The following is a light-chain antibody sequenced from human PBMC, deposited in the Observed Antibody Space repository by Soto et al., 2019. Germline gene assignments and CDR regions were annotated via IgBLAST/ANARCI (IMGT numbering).Light chain of an antibody. CDR2: DVS. V-gene: IGLV2-8*01. Sequence: QSVLTHPPSASGSTGQSVTISCSGTSSDVGGSNYVSWCRQHPGKAPKLMIYDVSKRPSGVPDRFSGSKSGNTASLTVSGLQAEDEADYYCSSFAGRNNFDVFGNGTKVTVL. J-gene: IGLJ1*01. CDR1: SSDVGGSNY. CDR3: SSFAGRNNFDV.